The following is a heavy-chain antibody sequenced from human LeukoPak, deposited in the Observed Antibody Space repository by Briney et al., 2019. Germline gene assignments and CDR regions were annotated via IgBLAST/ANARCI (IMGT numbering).Heavy chain of an antibody. Sequence: AGSLRLSSAASGFTFSSYSMNWVRQAPGKGLEWVSSISSSSSYIYYADSVRGRFTISRDNAKNSLYLQMNSLRAEDTAVYYCARDSTIVGATPWHDAFDIWGQGTMVTVSS. CDR3: ARDSTIVGATPWHDAFDI. V-gene: IGHV3-21*01. CDR2: ISSSSSYI. CDR1: GFTFSSYS. D-gene: IGHD1-26*01. J-gene: IGHJ3*02.